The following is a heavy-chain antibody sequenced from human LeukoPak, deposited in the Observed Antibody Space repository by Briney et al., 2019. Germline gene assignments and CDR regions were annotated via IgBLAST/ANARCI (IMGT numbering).Heavy chain of an antibody. D-gene: IGHD6-13*01. CDR1: GGSISSSSYY. J-gene: IGHJ5*02. CDR2: INHSGST. CDR3: ARAGGSWYVRGFDP. V-gene: IGHV4-39*07. Sequence: SETLSLTCTVSGGSISSSSYYWSWIRQPPGKGLEWIGEINHSGSTNYNPSLKSRVTISVDTSKNQFSLKLSSVTAADTAVYYCARAGGSWYVRGFDPWGQGTLVTVSS.